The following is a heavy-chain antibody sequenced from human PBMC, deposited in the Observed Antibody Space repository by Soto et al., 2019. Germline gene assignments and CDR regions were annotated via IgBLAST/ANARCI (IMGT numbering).Heavy chain of an antibody. V-gene: IGHV3-33*01. CDR1: GFTFSSYG. CDR2: IWYDGNNK. D-gene: IGHD2-21*01. CDR3: ARGLHSLFDY. Sequence: GGSLRLSCAASGFTFSSYGMHWVRQAPGKGLEWVAVIWYDGNNKYYVDSVKGRFTISRDNSNNTLYVQMTSLRAEDTAVYYCARGLHSLFDYWGQGTLVTVSS. J-gene: IGHJ4*02.